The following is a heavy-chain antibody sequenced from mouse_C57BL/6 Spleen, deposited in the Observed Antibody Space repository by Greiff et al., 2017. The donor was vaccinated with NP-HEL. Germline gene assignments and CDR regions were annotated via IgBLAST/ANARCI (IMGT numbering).Heavy chain of an antibody. Sequence: EVKLEESGGGLVKPGGSLKLSCAASGFTFSDYGMHWVRQAPEKGLEWVAYISSGSSTIYYADTVKGRFTISRDNAKNTLFLQMTSLRSEDTAMYYCARGTGTVFAYWGQGTLVTVSA. J-gene: IGHJ3*01. CDR1: GFTFSDYG. V-gene: IGHV5-17*01. CDR2: ISSGSSTI. D-gene: IGHD4-1*01. CDR3: ARGTGTVFAY.